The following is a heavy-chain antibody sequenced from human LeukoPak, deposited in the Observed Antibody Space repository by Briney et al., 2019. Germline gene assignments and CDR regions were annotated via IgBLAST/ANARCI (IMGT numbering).Heavy chain of an antibody. V-gene: IGHV1-69*01. CDR3: ARDPGGGMGGLAFTLGY. D-gene: IGHD1-26*01. CDR1: GGTFSSYA. J-gene: IGHJ4*02. Sequence: ASVNVSCKASGGTFSSYAISWVRQAPGQGLEWMGGIITIFGTANYAQKFQGRVTITADESTSTAYMELSSLRSEDTAVYYCARDPGGGMGGLAFTLGYWGQGTLVTVSS. CDR2: IITIFGTA.